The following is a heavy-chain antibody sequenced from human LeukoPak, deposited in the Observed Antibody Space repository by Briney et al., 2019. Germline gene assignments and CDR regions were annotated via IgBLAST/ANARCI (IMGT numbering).Heavy chain of an antibody. V-gene: IGHV4-4*07. CDR2: IYTSGST. J-gene: IGHJ6*03. Sequence: SETLSLTCTVSGGSISSYYWSWIRQPAGKGLEWIGRIYTSGSTNYNPSLKSRVTMSVDTSKNQFSLKLSSVTAADTAVYYCARDPDFWSGSPYGYYYYMDVWGKGTTVTVSS. D-gene: IGHD3-3*01. CDR1: GGSISSYY. CDR3: ARDPDFWSGSPYGYYYYMDV.